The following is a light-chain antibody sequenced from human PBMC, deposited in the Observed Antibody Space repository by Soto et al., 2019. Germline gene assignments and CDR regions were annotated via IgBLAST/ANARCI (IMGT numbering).Light chain of an antibody. J-gene: IGKJ4*01. CDR1: QSVSSY. V-gene: IGKV3-11*01. CDR2: DAS. CDR3: QQRSNWPPLT. Sequence: PGERATLTCRASQSVSSYLAWYQQKPGQAPRLLIYDASNRATGIPARFSGSGSGTDFTLTISSLEPEDFAVYYCQQRSNWPPLTFGGGTKVEIK.